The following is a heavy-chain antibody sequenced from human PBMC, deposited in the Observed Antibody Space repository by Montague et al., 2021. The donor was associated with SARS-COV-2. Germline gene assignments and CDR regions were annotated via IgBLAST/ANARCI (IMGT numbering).Heavy chain of an antibody. CDR3: ARNDSATLPADY. V-gene: IGHV4-59*08. CDR1: GGSISSFY. J-gene: IGHJ4*02. D-gene: IGHD4-11*01. CDR2: ISDSGST. Sequence: SETLSLTCTVSGGSISSFYWSWFRQPPGKGLEWIGDISDSGSTNYNPSLTSRVTMSVDTSKNQFSLKVNSVTAADTAVYYCARNDSATLPADYWGQGTLVTVSS.